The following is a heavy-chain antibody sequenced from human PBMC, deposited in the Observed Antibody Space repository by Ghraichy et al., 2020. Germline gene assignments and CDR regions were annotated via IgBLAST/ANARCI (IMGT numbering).Heavy chain of an antibody. V-gene: IGHV3-74*01. CDR3: AVSSGYLLDY. J-gene: IGHJ4*02. Sequence: GGSLRLSCAASGFTLSSYWMLWVRQAPGKGLVWVSRINSDGSSTTYADSVKGRFTISRDNAKNTLYLQMNSLRADDTAVYYCAVSSGYLLDYWGQGTLVTVSS. CDR1: GFTLSSYW. D-gene: IGHD3-3*01. CDR2: INSDGSST.